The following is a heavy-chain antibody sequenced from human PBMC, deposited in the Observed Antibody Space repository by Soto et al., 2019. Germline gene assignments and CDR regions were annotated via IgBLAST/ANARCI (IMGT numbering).Heavy chain of an antibody. CDR1: GFTFSVYG. CDR2: MWNGGSDK. CDR3: ASQLDSSGWYGFDN. V-gene: IGHV3-33*01. J-gene: IGHJ4*02. D-gene: IGHD6-19*01. Sequence: SLRLSCAASGFTFSVYGMNWVRQGPGKGLEWVAVMWNGGSDKYYAASVKGRFTISRDNSKNTLYLQMNSLRAEDTAIYYCASQLDSSGWYGFDNWGQGTLVTVSS.